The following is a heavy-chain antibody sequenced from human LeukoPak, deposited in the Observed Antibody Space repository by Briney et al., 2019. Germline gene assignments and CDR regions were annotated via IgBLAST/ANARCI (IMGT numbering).Heavy chain of an antibody. D-gene: IGHD5-12*01. Sequence: PGGSLRLSCVASGVSFDNYAMNWVRQAPGKGLEWVSLIIGSSGSTFYADSVKGRFTISRDKFKNTLYLQMNSLRAEDTAVYYCAKGAYDYIEIAYFDYWGQGSLVTVSS. CDR3: AKGAYDYIEIAYFDY. V-gene: IGHV3-23*01. J-gene: IGHJ4*02. CDR1: GVSFDNYA. CDR2: IIGSSGST.